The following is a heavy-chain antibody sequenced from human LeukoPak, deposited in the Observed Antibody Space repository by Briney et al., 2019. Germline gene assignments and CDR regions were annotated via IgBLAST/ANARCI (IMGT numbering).Heavy chain of an antibody. CDR3: ASGGVIYGACCDH. V-gene: IGHV3-23*01. CDR1: GLRFSEYA. D-gene: IGHD2-8*01. CDR2: VSGRSGTT. J-gene: IGHJ4*02. Sequence: GGSLRLSCAASGLRFSEYAMSWVRQAPGKGLEWVSAVSGRSGTTYYLDSVKGRFTISTDSSKNTLYLQMHSLRVDDTGVYYCASGGVIYGACCDHWGQGTLVTVSS.